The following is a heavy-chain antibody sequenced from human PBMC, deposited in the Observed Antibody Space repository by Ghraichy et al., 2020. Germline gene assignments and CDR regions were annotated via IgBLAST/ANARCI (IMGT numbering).Heavy chain of an antibody. V-gene: IGHV1-24*01. CDR3: ATGNPVYDFWSGYYFDY. Sequence: ASVKVSCKVSGYTLTELSMHWVRQAPGKGLEWMGGFDPEDGETIYAQKFQGRVTMTEDTSTDTAYMELSSLRSEDTAVYYCATGNPVYDFWSGYYFDYWGQGTLVTVSS. J-gene: IGHJ4*02. CDR2: FDPEDGET. D-gene: IGHD3-3*01. CDR1: GYTLTELS.